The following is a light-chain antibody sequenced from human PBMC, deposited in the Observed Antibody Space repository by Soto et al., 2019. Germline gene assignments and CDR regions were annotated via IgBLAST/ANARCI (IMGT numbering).Light chain of an antibody. CDR3: QQYNSYSPLT. Sequence: DIQMTQSPSTLSASVGDRVTITCRAGQSISSWLAWYQQKPGKAPKLLIYKASSLESGVPSRFSGSGSGTACTLTISSLQPDDFATYYCQQYNSYSPLTFGGGTKVEIK. V-gene: IGKV1-5*03. J-gene: IGKJ4*01. CDR1: QSISSW. CDR2: KAS.